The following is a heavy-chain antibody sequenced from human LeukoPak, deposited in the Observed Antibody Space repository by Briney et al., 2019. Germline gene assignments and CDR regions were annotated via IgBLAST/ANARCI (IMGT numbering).Heavy chain of an antibody. D-gene: IGHD6-13*01. Sequence: GRSLRLSCVASGFTFDDYAMHWVRQGPGMGLEWVSGISWNSGRTDYADSVKGRFTISRDNAKNPLYLQMNTLRPEDMALYYCVKDRSYSSTFGFDMWGQGTMVTVSS. CDR3: VKDRSYSSTFGFDM. CDR1: GFTFDDYA. CDR2: ISWNSGRT. V-gene: IGHV3-9*03. J-gene: IGHJ3*02.